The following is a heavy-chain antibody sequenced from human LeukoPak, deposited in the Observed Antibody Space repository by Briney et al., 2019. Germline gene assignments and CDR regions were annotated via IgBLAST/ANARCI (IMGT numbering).Heavy chain of an antibody. V-gene: IGHV1-69*04. CDR3: ASLAGLHSRGSYFDY. CDR2: IIPILGIA. Sequence: ASVKVSCKASGGTFSSYAISWVRQAPGQGLEWMGRIIPILGIANYAQKFQGRVTITADKSTSTAYMELSSLRSEDTAVYYCASLAGLHSRGSYFDYWGQGTLVTVSS. CDR1: GGTFSSYA. D-gene: IGHD6-19*01. J-gene: IGHJ4*02.